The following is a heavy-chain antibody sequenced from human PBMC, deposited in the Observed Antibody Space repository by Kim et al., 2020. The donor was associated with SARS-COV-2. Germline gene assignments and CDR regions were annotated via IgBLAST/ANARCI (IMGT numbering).Heavy chain of an antibody. J-gene: IGHJ1*01. Sequence: TYYPDSVLGRFTLSRDNSKNPLELQWNSPRDEDTAIYYCAKTSSTFKFPTWGQGTLVTVSS. CDR2: T. V-gene: IGHV3-23*01. CDR3: AKTSSTFKFPT. D-gene: IGHD2-21*01.